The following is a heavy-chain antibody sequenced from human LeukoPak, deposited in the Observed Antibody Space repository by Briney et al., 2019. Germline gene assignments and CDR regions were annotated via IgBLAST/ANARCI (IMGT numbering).Heavy chain of an antibody. D-gene: IGHD6-13*01. CDR3: TRAYSSSWSWYFDY. CDR2: IKSKTDGGTT. CDR1: GFTFSNAW. J-gene: IGHJ4*02. V-gene: IGHV3-15*01. Sequence: PGGSLRLSCVASGFTFSNAWMNWVRQAPGKGLEWVGRIKSKTDGGTTDYAAPVKGRFTISRDDSKSVAYLQMSSLKTEDTAVYYCTRAYSSSWSWYFDYWGQGTLVTVSS.